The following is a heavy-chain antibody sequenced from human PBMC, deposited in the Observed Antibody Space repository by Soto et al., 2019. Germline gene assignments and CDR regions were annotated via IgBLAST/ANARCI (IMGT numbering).Heavy chain of an antibody. Sequence: ASVKVSCKASGYTFTSYGISWVRQAPGQGLEWMGWISAYNGNTNYAQKLQGRVTMTTDTSTSTAYMELRSLRSDDTAVYYCAREVTMVWGVFSNWFDPWGQGTLVTV. J-gene: IGHJ5*02. CDR3: AREVTMVWGVFSNWFDP. D-gene: IGHD3-10*01. V-gene: IGHV1-18*01. CDR2: ISAYNGNT. CDR1: GYTFTSYG.